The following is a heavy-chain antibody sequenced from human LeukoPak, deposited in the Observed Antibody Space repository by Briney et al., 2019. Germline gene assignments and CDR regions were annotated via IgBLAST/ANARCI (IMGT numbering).Heavy chain of an antibody. D-gene: IGHD3-10*01. CDR2: ISSSGSTI. CDR1: GFTFSSYE. J-gene: IGHJ4*02. Sequence: GGSLRLSCAASGFTFSSYEMNWVRQAPGKGLEWVSYISSSGSTIYYADSVKGRFTISRDNAKNSLYLQMNSLRAEDTAVYYCARVPSAYGSGSPARDYWGQGTLVTVSS. V-gene: IGHV3-48*03. CDR3: ARVPSAYGSGSPARDY.